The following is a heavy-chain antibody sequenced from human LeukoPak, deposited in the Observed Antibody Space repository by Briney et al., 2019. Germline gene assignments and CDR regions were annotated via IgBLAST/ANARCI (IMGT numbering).Heavy chain of an antibody. V-gene: IGHV3-7*04. Sequence: GGSLRLSCAASGFTFNNYRMSWVRQAPGKGLEWVANIKEDGSDIYYVDPVKGRFTISRDNAKNLLYLRMNSLRAEDTAVYYCARDQWRLFDYWGQGTLVTVSS. D-gene: IGHD2-21*02. CDR2: IKEDGSDI. CDR3: ARDQWRLFDY. CDR1: GFTFNNYR. J-gene: IGHJ4*02.